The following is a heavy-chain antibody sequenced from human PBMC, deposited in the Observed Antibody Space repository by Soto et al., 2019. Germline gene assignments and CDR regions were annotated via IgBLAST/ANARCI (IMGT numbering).Heavy chain of an antibody. CDR1: GFTFSDYY. D-gene: IGHD6-19*01. CDR2: ISSSSSYT. CDR3: AREQIGWSGWYGDY. Sequence: GGSLRLSCAASGFTFSDYYMSWIRQAPGKGLEWVSYISSSSSYTNYADSGKGRFTISRDNAKNSLYLQMNSLRAEDTAVYYCAREQIGWSGWYGDYWGQGTLVTVSS. V-gene: IGHV3-11*06. J-gene: IGHJ4*02.